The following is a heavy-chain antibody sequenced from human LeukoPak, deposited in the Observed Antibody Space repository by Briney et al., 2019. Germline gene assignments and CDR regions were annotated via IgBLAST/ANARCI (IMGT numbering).Heavy chain of an antibody. J-gene: IGHJ4*02. Sequence: PGGSLRLSCAASGCILSDYSMTWVRQAPGKGLEWVSHISSGGSTIYYADSVKGRFTISRDNARSSVYLIMSSLRDEDTAVYYCARGIYFDYWGQGTLVTVSS. CDR2: ISSGGSTI. V-gene: IGHV3-48*02. CDR1: GCILSDYS. CDR3: ARGIYFDY.